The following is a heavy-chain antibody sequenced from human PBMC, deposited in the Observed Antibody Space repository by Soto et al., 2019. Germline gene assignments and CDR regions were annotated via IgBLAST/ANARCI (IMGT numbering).Heavy chain of an antibody. Sequence: QVQLVQSGAEVKKPGSSVKVSCKASGGTFSSYAISWVRQAPGQGLEWMGGIIPIFGTANYAQKFQGRVTITADESTSTAYMERSSLRSEDTAVYYCARPHTTIFGVVTYFDPWGQGTLVTVSS. J-gene: IGHJ5*02. CDR3: ARPHTTIFGVVTYFDP. V-gene: IGHV1-69*01. CDR2: IIPIFGTA. D-gene: IGHD3-3*01. CDR1: GGTFSSYA.